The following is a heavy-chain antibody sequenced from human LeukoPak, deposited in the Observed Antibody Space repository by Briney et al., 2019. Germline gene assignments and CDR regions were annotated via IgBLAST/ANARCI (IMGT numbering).Heavy chain of an antibody. CDR1: GYSFTSYW. J-gene: IGHJ5*02. CDR2: IYPGDSDT. D-gene: IGHD2-2*01. Sequence: GASLKISCTGSGYSFTSYWIGWVRQIPGKVLGWMGTIYPGDSDTRYSPSFQGQVTISADKSISTAYLQWSSLKASDTAMYYCARGGQYCSSTSCLANWFDPWGQGTLVTVSS. V-gene: IGHV5-51*03. CDR3: ARGGQYCSSTSCLANWFDP.